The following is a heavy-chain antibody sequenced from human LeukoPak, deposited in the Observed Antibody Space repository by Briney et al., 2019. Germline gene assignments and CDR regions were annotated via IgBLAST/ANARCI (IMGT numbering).Heavy chain of an antibody. Sequence: KPGRYLRLSCAASGFTFSSYSMNWVRQAPGKGLEWVSSISSRSSYIYYAGSVKGRFTISRDNAKNSLYLQMNSLSAEDTAVYYCARGKGRDGYKLWGQGTLVTVSS. CDR3: ARGKGRDGYKL. CDR2: ISSRSSYI. D-gene: IGHD5-24*01. CDR1: GFTFSSYS. V-gene: IGHV3-21*01. J-gene: IGHJ4*02.